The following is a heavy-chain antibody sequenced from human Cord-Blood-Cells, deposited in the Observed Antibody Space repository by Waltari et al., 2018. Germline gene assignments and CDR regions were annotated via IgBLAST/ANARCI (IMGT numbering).Heavy chain of an antibody. CDR3: ARDQGLWSGLRLYYYYSMDV. CDR1: GYTFPSYG. J-gene: IGHJ6*02. V-gene: IGHV1-18*01. Sequence: QVQLVQAGAEVKKPGASVKVSCKASGYTFPSYGISWVRQAPGQGREWMGWISSYNGNTNYAQKLQGRVTMTTDTSTSTAYMELRSLRSDDTAVYYCARDQGLWSGLRLYYYYSMDVWGQGTTVTVSS. CDR2: ISSYNGNT. D-gene: IGHD3-3*01.